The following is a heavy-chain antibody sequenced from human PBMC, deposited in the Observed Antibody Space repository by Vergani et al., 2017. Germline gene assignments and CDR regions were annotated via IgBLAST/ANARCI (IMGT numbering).Heavy chain of an antibody. Sequence: QVQLQESGPGLEKPSDTLTLTCDVSDSSIMTNPYWGWFRQSPGKGLEWIGCIHHSGDTHYNSSLKSRVSISIVSSSKFSLSLTSVTAADTAIYYCARHRGSGGFFPASYFYGMDVWGHGTTVTVSS. V-gene: IGHV4-38-2*01. D-gene: IGHD3-10*01. CDR1: DSSIMTNPY. CDR3: ARHRGSGGFFPASYFYGMDV. CDR2: IHHSGDT. J-gene: IGHJ6*02.